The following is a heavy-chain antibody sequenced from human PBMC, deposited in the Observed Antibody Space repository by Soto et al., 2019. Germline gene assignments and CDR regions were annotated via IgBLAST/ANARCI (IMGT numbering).Heavy chain of an antibody. Sequence: QVQLVQSGAEVRKPGSSVKVSCKSSGGIFRSNAISWVRQAPGQGLEWMGAIIPQVPTPYYAQKFQGRVTITADESTSTAYMALNSLRSDDTAVYFCARDAADTPMVYWGQGTLLTVSS. CDR2: IIPQVPTP. CDR3: ARDAADTPMVY. J-gene: IGHJ4*02. CDR1: GGIFRSNA. D-gene: IGHD5-18*01. V-gene: IGHV1-69*01.